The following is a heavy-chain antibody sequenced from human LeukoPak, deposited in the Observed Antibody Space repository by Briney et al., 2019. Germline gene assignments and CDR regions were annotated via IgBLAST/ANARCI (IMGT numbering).Heavy chain of an antibody. CDR1: GYSISSGYY. Sequence: PSETLSLTCTVSGYSISSGYYWGWIRQPPGKGLEWIGSIYHSGSTYYNPSHKSRVTISVDTSKNQFSLKLSSVTAADTAVYYCARDQPYTDVWGKGTTVTVSS. V-gene: IGHV4-38-2*02. CDR3: ARDQPYTDV. CDR2: IYHSGST. J-gene: IGHJ6*03.